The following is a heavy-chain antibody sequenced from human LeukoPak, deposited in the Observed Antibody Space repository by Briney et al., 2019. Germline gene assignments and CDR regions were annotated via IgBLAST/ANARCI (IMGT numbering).Heavy chain of an antibody. D-gene: IGHD4-17*01. J-gene: IGHJ3*02. CDR3: ARDPTTVTKGLDI. CDR1: GGSTSSHY. Sequence: SETLSLTCTVSGGSTSSHYWSWIRQPPGKGLEWIGYIPYIGSTNYNPSLKSRVTISVDTSKNQFSLKLSSVTAADAAVYFCARDPTTVTKGLDIWGQGTMVTVSS. CDR2: IPYIGST. V-gene: IGHV4-59*11.